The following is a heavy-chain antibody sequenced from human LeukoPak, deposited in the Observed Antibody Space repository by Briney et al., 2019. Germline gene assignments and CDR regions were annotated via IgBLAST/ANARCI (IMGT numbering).Heavy chain of an antibody. CDR1: GGSISNYY. CDR2: IFYSGST. Sequence: PSETLSLTCTVSGGSISNYYRSWIRQPPGKELEWIGNIFYSGSTYYSPSLKSRVTISLDTSRNQFSLKLNSVTAADTAVYYCAKSNGYGLVDIWGQGTMVTVSS. J-gene: IGHJ3*02. D-gene: IGHD3-10*01. V-gene: IGHV4-59*12. CDR3: AKSNGYGLVDI.